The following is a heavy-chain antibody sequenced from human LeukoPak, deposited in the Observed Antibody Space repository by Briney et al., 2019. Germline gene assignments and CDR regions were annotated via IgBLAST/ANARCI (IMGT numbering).Heavy chain of an antibody. CDR1: GGSFSAYY. CDR2: INHSGSS. J-gene: IGHJ5*02. D-gene: IGHD5-18*01. Sequence: SETLTLTCAVYGGSFSAYYWTWMRQPPGKGLEWIGEINHSGSSNCNSSLSSRVTISVDTSYKQFSLRPSSVTTADTAVYYCAPRGDIEHSYVYGKWFDPGGGGTRVSV. CDR3: APRGDIEHSYVYGKWFDP. V-gene: IGHV4-34*01.